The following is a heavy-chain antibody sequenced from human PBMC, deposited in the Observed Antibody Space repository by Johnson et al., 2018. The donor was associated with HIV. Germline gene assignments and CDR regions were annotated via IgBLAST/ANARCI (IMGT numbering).Heavy chain of an antibody. V-gene: IGHV3-74*02. Sequence: VQLVESGGGLVQPGGTLRLSCVVSGFTFRNYWMEWVRQAPGKGLVWVSRISTDGGRTTYADSVKGRFTLSRDNSKNTLYLQMNSLRAEDTAVYYCARGGSSGYMDDAFDIWGQGTMVTVSS. CDR3: ARGGSSGYMDDAFDI. D-gene: IGHD1-26*01. J-gene: IGHJ3*02. CDR2: ISTDGGRT. CDR1: GFTFRNYW.